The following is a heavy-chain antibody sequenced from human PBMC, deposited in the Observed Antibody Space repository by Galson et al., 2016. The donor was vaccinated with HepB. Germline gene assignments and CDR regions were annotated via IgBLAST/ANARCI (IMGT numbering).Heavy chain of an antibody. CDR2: IIPIVPLT. V-gene: IGHV1-69*10. Sequence: SVKVSCKASGDTYSNYAISWLRQDPGQGPEWMGGIIPIVPLTNYAQKFQGRVTITADRSTAYESTTTLCMELSSLRSEDTALYYCEHATVTTLGPKFDAFDIWGQGTIVTVSS. J-gene: IGHJ3*02. D-gene: IGHD4-11*01. CDR1: GDTYSNYA. CDR3: EHATVTTLGPKFDAFDI.